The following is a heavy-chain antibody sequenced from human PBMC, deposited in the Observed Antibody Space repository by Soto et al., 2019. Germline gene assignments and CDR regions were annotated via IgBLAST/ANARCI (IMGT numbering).Heavy chain of an antibody. V-gene: IGHV1-69*13. Sequence: GASVKVSCKASGGTFSSYAISWVRQAPGQGLEWMGGFIPIFGTANYAQKFQGRVTITADESTSTAYMELSSLRSEDTAVYYCAAPPPSGSIGSWFDPWGQGTLVTVSS. CDR3: AAPPPSGSIGSWFDP. J-gene: IGHJ5*02. CDR1: GGTFSSYA. D-gene: IGHD1-26*01. CDR2: FIPIFGTA.